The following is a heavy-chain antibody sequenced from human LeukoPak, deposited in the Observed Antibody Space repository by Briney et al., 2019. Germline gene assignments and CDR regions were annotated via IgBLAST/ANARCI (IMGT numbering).Heavy chain of an antibody. Sequence: PGRSLRLSCAASGFTFSSYGMHWVRQAPGKGLEWVAVISYDGSNKHYADSVKGRFTISRDNSKNTLYLQMNSLRAEDTAVYYCAKDGESTGAADVWGKGTTVTVSS. CDR3: AKDGESTGAADV. D-gene: IGHD4-17*01. J-gene: IGHJ6*04. V-gene: IGHV3-30*18. CDR2: ISYDGSNK. CDR1: GFTFSSYG.